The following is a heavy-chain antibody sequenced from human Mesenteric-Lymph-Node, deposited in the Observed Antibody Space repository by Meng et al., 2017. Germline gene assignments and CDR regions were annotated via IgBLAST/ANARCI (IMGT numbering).Heavy chain of an antibody. CDR2: ISYDGSNK. CDR3: ARSYVWGSYRAPLDY. CDR1: GFTFSSYS. Sequence: GGSLRLSCAASGFTFSSYSMNWVRQAPGKGLEWVAVISYDGSNKYYADSVKGRFTISRDNSKNTLYLQMNSLRAEDTAVYYCARSYVWGSYRAPLDYWGQGTLVTVSS. V-gene: IGHV3-30*03. J-gene: IGHJ4*02. D-gene: IGHD3-16*02.